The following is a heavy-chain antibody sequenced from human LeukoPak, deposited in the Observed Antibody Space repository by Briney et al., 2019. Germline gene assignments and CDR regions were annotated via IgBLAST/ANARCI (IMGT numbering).Heavy chain of an antibody. V-gene: IGHV4-59*01. CDR2: IYYSGSN. D-gene: IGHD3-10*01. CDR1: GGSISSYY. J-gene: IGHJ5*02. Sequence: SETLSLTCTVSGGSISSYYWSWIRQPPGNGLEWIGYIYYSGSNNYNPSLRSRVTISVDTSKNQFSLKLSSVTAVDTAVYYCARGDDYYGSGSSNWFDPWGQGTLVTVSS. CDR3: ARGDDYYGSGSSNWFDP.